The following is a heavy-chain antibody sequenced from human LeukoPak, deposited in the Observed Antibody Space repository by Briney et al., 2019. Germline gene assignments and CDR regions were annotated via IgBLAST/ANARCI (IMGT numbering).Heavy chain of an antibody. D-gene: IGHD6-19*01. J-gene: IGHJ4*02. Sequence: GGSLRLSCAASGFTFSSYAMSWVRQAPGQGLEWVSAISDGGGSTYYADSVKGRFTISRDNSKNTLYLQMNSLRAEDTAVYYSATDVAVASDYWGQGTLVTVSS. V-gene: IGHV3-23*01. CDR3: ATDVAVASDY. CDR1: GFTFSSYA. CDR2: ISDGGGST.